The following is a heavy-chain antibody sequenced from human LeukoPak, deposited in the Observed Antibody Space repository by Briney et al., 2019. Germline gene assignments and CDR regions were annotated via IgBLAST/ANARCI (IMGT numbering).Heavy chain of an antibody. CDR1: GYTLTSYF. J-gene: IGHJ3*02. D-gene: IGHD1-7*01. Sequence: ASVRVSCKASGYTLTSYFIHWVRQAPGQGLEWMGIINPSGGSTSYAQKFQGRVTMTRDTSTSTVYMELSSLRSEDTAVYYCARDQDWNYAFDIWGQGTMVTVSS. V-gene: IGHV1-46*01. CDR3: ARDQDWNYAFDI. CDR2: INPSGGST.